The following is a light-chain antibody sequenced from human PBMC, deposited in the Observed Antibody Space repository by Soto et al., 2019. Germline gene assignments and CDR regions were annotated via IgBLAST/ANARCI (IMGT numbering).Light chain of an antibody. CDR3: QQYGSSRT. Sequence: DIVMTQSPGNLSVSPGERTTLSCRASQRISSNLAWYQQKPGQAPRLLIYGASSRATGIPDRFSGSGSGADFTLTISRLEPEDFAVYYCQQYGSSRTFGQGTKVDIK. CDR1: QRISSN. J-gene: IGKJ1*01. CDR2: GAS. V-gene: IGKV3-20*01.